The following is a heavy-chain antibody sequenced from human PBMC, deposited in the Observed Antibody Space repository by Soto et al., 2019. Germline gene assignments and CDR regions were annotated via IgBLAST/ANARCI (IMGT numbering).Heavy chain of an antibody. J-gene: IGHJ2*01. Sequence: QVQLVESGGGVVQPGRSLRLPCAASGFTLSSYAMHWVRQAPGKGLEWVAVISYDGSNKYYADSVKGRFTISRDNSKNTLYLQMNSLRAEDTAVYYCARPLWRDDYNWGYFDLWGRGTLVTVSS. CDR2: ISYDGSNK. V-gene: IGHV3-30-3*01. CDR1: GFTLSSYA. D-gene: IGHD4-4*01. CDR3: ARPLWRDDYNWGYFDL.